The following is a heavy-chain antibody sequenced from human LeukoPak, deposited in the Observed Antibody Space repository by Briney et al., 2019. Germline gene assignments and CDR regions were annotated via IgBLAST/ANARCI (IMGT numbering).Heavy chain of an antibody. V-gene: IGHV1-2*06. CDR3: ARDDNSGYYSGP. Sequence: ASVKVSCKASGYTFIDYYMHWVRQAPGQVLEWMGRINPSSGGTNYAQKFQGRVTMTRDASISTAYMELSRLRSDDTAVYYCARDDNSGYYSGPWGQGTLVTVSS. D-gene: IGHD3-22*01. CDR2: INPSSGGT. J-gene: IGHJ5*02. CDR1: GYTFIDYY.